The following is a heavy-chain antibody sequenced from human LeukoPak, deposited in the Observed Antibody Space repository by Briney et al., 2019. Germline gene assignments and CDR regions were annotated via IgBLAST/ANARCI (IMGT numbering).Heavy chain of an antibody. D-gene: IGHD6-13*01. V-gene: IGHV4-34*01. Sequence: SETLSLTCAVYGGSFSGYYWSWIRQPPGKGLEWIGEINHSGSTNYNPSLKSRVTISVDTSKDQFSLKLSSVTAADTAVYYCARGGSSWYVNWFDPWGQGTLVTVSS. J-gene: IGHJ5*02. CDR3: ARGGSSWYVNWFDP. CDR2: INHSGST. CDR1: GGSFSGYY.